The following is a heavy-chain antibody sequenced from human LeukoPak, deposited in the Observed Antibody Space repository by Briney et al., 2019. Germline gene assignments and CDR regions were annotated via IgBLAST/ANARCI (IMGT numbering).Heavy chain of an antibody. V-gene: IGHV3-7*01. Sequence: GGSLRLSCGACGFTFRNYWMIWVGQAPGKGLERGANIKEDGSETYYVDSVKGRCTMSRDNTKNSLFLQMNSLRVEDTAVYYCARDPPGASYYGMDVWGQGTTVTVSS. D-gene: IGHD1-14*01. J-gene: IGHJ6*02. CDR3: ARDPPGASYYGMDV. CDR1: GFTFRNYW. CDR2: IKEDGSET.